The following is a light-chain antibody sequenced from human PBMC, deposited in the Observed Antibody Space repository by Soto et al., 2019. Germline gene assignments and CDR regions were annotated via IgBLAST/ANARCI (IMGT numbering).Light chain of an antibody. CDR2: DAS. CDR1: QSVYTN. Sequence: DIVMTQSPATLSVSPGERATLSCRASQSVYTNLAWYQQKPGQAPRLLIYDASTRATGIPARFTGSGSGTEFTLTISSLQSDDSAVYYCHQYNNWPSYTFGQGTKLEIK. V-gene: IGKV3-15*01. J-gene: IGKJ2*01. CDR3: HQYNNWPSYT.